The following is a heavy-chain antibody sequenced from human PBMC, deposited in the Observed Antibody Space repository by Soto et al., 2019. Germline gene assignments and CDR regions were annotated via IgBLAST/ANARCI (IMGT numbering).Heavy chain of an antibody. D-gene: IGHD2-2*02. CDR2: INPNSGGT. CDR3: ARDVVPAAIHPYYFGY. J-gene: IGHJ4*02. Sequence: ASVKVSCKASGYTFTGYYMHWVRQAPGQGLEWMGWINPNSGGTNYAQKFQGRVTMTRDTSISTAYMELSRLRSDDTAVYYCARDVVPAAIHPYYFGYWGQGTLVTVSS. V-gene: IGHV1-2*02. CDR1: GYTFTGYY.